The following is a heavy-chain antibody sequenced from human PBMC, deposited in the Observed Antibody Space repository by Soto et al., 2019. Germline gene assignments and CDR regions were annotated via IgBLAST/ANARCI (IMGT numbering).Heavy chain of an antibody. CDR1: GFTFSSYA. J-gene: IGHJ6*02. CDR2: ISGSGGST. V-gene: IGHV3-23*01. CDR3: ARKYSSSFGYYYYGMDV. D-gene: IGHD6-6*01. Sequence: GGSLRLSCAASGFTFSSYAMSWVRQAPGKGLEWVSAISGSGGSTYYADSVKGRFTISRDNSKNTLYLQMNSLRSEDTAVYYCARKYSSSFGYYYYGMDVWGQGTTVTVSS.